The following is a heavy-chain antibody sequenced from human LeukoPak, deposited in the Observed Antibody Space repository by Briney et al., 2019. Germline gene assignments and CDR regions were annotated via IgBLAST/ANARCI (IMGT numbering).Heavy chain of an antibody. V-gene: IGHV2-5*01. Sequence: SGPTLVNPTQTLTLTCTFSGFSLSTSGVGGGWIRQPPGKALEWLALIYWNDDKRYSPSLKSRLTITKDTSKNQVVLTMTNMDPVDTATYYCAHVAIAVAGTRRPHAPFDYWGQGTLVTVSS. J-gene: IGHJ4*02. CDR2: IYWNDDK. CDR1: GFSLSTSGVG. D-gene: IGHD6-19*01. CDR3: AHVAIAVAGTRRPHAPFDY.